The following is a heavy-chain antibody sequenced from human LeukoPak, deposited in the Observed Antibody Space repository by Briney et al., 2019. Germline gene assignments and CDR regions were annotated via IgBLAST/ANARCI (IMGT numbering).Heavy chain of an antibody. CDR3: QGYYDSSGYYSFDY. CDR1: GFTVSSNY. J-gene: IGHJ4*02. D-gene: IGHD3-22*01. V-gene: IGHV3-66*01. Sequence: PGGSLRLSCAASGFTVSSNYMSWVRQAPGMGLQWVSIIYSGGTTYYTDSVEGRFTISRDSSKNTLYLQMNSLRAEDTAVYYCQGYYDSSGYYSFDYWGQGTLVTVSS. CDR2: IYSGGTT.